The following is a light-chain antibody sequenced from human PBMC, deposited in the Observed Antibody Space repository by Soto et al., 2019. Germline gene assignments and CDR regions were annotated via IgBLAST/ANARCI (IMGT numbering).Light chain of an antibody. V-gene: IGKV3-20*01. CDR3: QHFGT. CDR1: QSVSSNF. Sequence: VLKPSPGTLPLAPGERAPLSCRASQSVSSNFFAWYQQKPGQAPRLVIYGASSRPTGIPDRFSGSGSETDFTLTISRLEPEDFAVYYCQHFGTSGQATKVDI. J-gene: IGKJ1*01. CDR2: GAS.